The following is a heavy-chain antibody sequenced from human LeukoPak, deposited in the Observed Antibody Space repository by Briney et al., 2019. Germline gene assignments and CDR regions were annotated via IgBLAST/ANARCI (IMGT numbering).Heavy chain of an antibody. V-gene: IGHV4-4*07. J-gene: IGHJ4*02. CDR3: ARDAKYYYGSRTYFFFEY. D-gene: IGHD3-10*01. Sequence: SETLSLTCTVSGGSFSTYYWSWIRQPAGKGLEWIGHIYTSGATNYNPSLKSRVTMSIDTSKNQFSLKLSSVTAADTAVYYCARDAKYYYGSRTYFFFEYWGQGTLLTVSS. CDR1: GGSFSTYY. CDR2: IYTSGAT.